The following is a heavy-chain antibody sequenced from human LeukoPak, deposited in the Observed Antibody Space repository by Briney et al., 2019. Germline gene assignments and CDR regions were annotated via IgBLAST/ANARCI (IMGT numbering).Heavy chain of an antibody. CDR3: ARLVGFEGSGIDY. V-gene: IGHV5-51*01. CDR1: GFSFTSYW. J-gene: IGHJ4*02. D-gene: IGHD6-19*01. Sequence: GESLKISCKGPGFSFTSYWIGCVRQMPGKGLEWMGIIYPGDSDTRYSPSFQGQVTISADKSISTAYLQWSSLKASDTAMYYCARLVGFEGSGIDYWGQGTLVTVSS. CDR2: IYPGDSDT.